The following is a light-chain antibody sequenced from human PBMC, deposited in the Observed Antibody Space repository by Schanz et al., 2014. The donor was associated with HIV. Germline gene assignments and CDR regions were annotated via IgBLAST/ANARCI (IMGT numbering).Light chain of an antibody. V-gene: IGLV2-18*02. CDR1: RSDIGTHDF. CDR3: SSYTSSLTRV. CDR2: EVT. Sequence: QSALTQPPSASGSPGQSVTISCTGTRSDIGTHDFVSWYQLHPGKAPKLMIYEVTKRPSGVPARFSGSKSGNTASLTISGLQAEDEADYFCSSYTSSLTRVFGTGTKLTVL. J-gene: IGLJ1*01.